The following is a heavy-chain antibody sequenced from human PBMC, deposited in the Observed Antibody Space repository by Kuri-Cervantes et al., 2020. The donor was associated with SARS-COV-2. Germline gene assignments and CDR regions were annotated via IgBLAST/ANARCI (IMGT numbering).Heavy chain of an antibody. J-gene: IGHJ1*01. Sequence: GGSLSLACAPSGFTFSDHYIDWVRQAPGKGLEWVGRSSNKVYRYTTEYATSVKGRFTISRDFSKSSLSLQMDSLTTEDTAVYYCARSLTSTYSFWGQGTLVTVSS. CDR2: SSNKVYRYTT. V-gene: IGHV3-72*01. CDR1: GFTFSDHY. CDR3: ARSLTSTYSF. D-gene: IGHD3-9*01.